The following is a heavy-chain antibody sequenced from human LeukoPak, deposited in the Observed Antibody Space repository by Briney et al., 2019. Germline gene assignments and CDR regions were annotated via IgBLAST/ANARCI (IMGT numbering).Heavy chain of an antibody. CDR1: GYSFASYW. CDR3: ARHLSSITSCPNY. D-gene: IGHD2-2*01. CDR2: IYPGNSDI. J-gene: IGHJ4*02. V-gene: IGHV5-51*01. Sequence: GESLKISCKGSGYSFASYWIAWVRQMPGKGLEWMGVIYPGNSDITYSPSFQGQVTISADKSVSTAYLHWSSLKASDTAIYYCARHLSSITSCPNYWGQRNLVTVSS.